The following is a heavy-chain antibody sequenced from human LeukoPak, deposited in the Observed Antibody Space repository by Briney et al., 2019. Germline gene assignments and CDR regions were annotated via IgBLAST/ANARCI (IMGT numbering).Heavy chain of an antibody. D-gene: IGHD5-18*01. CDR3: AKRGAYSPPY. Sequence: PGGSLRLSCAASGFIFSSSAMNWVRQAPGKGLEWVSAISGSGGSTYYADSVKGRFTISGDNSKNTLYLQMNSLRAEDTAVYYCAKRGAYSPPYWGQGTLVTVSS. V-gene: IGHV3-23*01. CDR2: ISGSGGST. J-gene: IGHJ4*02. CDR1: GFIFSSSA.